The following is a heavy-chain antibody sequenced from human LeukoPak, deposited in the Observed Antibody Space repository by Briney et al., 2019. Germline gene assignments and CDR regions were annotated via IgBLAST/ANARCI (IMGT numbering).Heavy chain of an antibody. CDR1: GFTFSSYA. J-gene: IGHJ4*02. CDR3: AKESLWFAR. V-gene: IGHV3-23*01. D-gene: IGHD3-10*01. CDR2: ISGSGGST. Sequence: PGGSLRLSCAASGFTFSSYAMSWVRQALVKGLEWVSAISGSGGSTYSADSVKGRFTISRDNSKNTLFLQMDSLRAEDTAVYYCAKESLWFARRGQGTLVTVSS.